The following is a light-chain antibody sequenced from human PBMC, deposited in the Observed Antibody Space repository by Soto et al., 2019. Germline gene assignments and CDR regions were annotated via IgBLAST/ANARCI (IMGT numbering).Light chain of an antibody. V-gene: IGKV1-5*01. Sequence: DIQMTQSPSTLSASVGDRVTITCRASQSISSWLAWYQQKPGKAPKLPIYDASSLESGVPSRFSGSGSGTEFTPTISSLQPDDFATYYCQQYNSYWTFGQGTKVDIK. CDR1: QSISSW. J-gene: IGKJ1*01. CDR2: DAS. CDR3: QQYNSYWT.